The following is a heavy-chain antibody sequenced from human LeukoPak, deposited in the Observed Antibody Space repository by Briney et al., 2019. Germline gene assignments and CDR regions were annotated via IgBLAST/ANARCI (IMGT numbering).Heavy chain of an antibody. J-gene: IGHJ4*02. Sequence: GGSLRLSCAASGFTFGSYGMTWVRQAPGKGLEWVSTISGNGDDTFYADSVKGRFTISRDNSKNTLYLQMNSLRAEDTAVYYCARGLDYWGQGTLVTVSS. CDR1: GFTFGSYG. CDR3: ARGLDY. V-gene: IGHV3-23*01. CDR2: ISGNGDDT.